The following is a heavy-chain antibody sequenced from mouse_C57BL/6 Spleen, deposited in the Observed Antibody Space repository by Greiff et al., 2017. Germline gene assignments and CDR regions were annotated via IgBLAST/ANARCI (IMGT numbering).Heavy chain of an antibody. Sequence: VQLQESGAELVRPGASVTLSCKASGYTFTDYEMHWVKQTPVHGLEWIGAIDPETGGTAYNQKFKGKAILTADKSSSTAYMELRSLTSEDSAVYYCTRSNYESYAMDYWGQGTSVTVSS. CDR1: GYTFTDYE. CDR3: TRSNYESYAMDY. J-gene: IGHJ4*01. CDR2: IDPETGGT. V-gene: IGHV1-15*01. D-gene: IGHD2-5*01.